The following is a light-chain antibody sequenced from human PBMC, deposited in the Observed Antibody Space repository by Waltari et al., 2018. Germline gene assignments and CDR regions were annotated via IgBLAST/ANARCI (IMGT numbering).Light chain of an antibody. Sequence: QSALTQPASVSGSPGQSITISCTGTSSDVGVYKFFCWYQQHPVKAPKLMIYWVINRPAGVSNPFSGSKSGNTASLTISGLQAEDEADYYCSSYTTSTSYVVFGGGTKLTVL. V-gene: IGLV2-14*01. CDR1: SSDVGVYKF. CDR2: WVI. CDR3: SSYTTSTSYVV. J-gene: IGLJ2*01.